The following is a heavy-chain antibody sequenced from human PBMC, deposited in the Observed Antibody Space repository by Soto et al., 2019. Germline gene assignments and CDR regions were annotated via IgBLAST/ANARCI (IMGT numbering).Heavy chain of an antibody. D-gene: IGHD4-17*01. Sequence: GGSLRLSCAASALTFSSSWMHWVRQAPGKGLVWVSRINSDGSITSYADSVKGRFTISRDNAKNTLFLQMNSLRAEDTAVYYCARVTTGPAAFDIWGQGTLVTVSS. V-gene: IGHV3-74*01. J-gene: IGHJ3*02. CDR1: ALTFSSSW. CDR2: INSDGSIT. CDR3: ARVTTGPAAFDI.